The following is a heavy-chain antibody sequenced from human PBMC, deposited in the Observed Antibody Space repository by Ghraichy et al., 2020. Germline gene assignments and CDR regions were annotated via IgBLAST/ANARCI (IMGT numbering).Heavy chain of an antibody. Sequence: ASVKVSCKASGYTFTGYYMHWVRQAPGQGLEWMGWINPNSGGTNYAQKFQGRVTMTRDTSISTAYMELSRLRSDDTAVYYCAREWELGAYYYYGMDVWGQGPTVTVSS. D-gene: IGHD1-26*01. J-gene: IGHJ6*02. CDR2: INPNSGGT. CDR3: AREWELGAYYYYGMDV. CDR1: GYTFTGYY. V-gene: IGHV1-2*02.